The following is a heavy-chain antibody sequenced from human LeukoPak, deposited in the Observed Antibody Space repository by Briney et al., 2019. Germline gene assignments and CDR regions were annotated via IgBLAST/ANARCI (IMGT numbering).Heavy chain of an antibody. V-gene: IGHV3-30*02. CDR2: IRYDGSNK. J-gene: IGHJ4*02. CDR3: ARDIVEPPGSGRYFDN. CDR1: GFTFSSYG. Sequence: GGSLRLSCAASGFTFSSYGMHWVRQAPGKGLEWVAFIRYDGSNKYYADSVKGRFTTSRDNSRSTLYLQMNSLRPEDTAVYYCARDIVEPPGSGRYFDNWGQGTLITVSS. D-gene: IGHD1-14*01.